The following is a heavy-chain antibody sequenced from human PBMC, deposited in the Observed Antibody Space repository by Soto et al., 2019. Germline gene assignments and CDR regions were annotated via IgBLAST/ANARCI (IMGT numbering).Heavy chain of an antibody. J-gene: IGHJ5*02. Sequence: QVQLVQSGAEVKKPGASVKVSCKASGYTFTSYDINWVRQATGQGLEWMGWMNPNSGNTGYAQKFQGRVTMTRNTSISTAYMELSSLRSEDTAVYYCAGVARIAFSNWFDPWGQGTLVTVSS. CDR2: MNPNSGNT. V-gene: IGHV1-8*01. CDR1: GYTFTSYD. D-gene: IGHD6-13*01. CDR3: AGVARIAFSNWFDP.